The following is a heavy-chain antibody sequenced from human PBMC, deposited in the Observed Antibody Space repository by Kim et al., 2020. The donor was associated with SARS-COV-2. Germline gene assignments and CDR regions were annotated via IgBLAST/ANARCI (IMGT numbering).Heavy chain of an antibody. CDR1: GFTFSSYS. CDR2: ISSSSSTI. D-gene: IGHD3-10*01. CDR3: ARSYPSLLWFGESAGGYFDY. Sequence: GGSLRLSCAASGFTFSSYSMNWVRQAPGKGLEWVSYISSSSSTIYYADSVKGRFTISRDNAKNSLYLQMNSLRAEDTAVYYCARSYPSLLWFGESAGGYFDYWGQGTLVTVSS. J-gene: IGHJ4*02. V-gene: IGHV3-48*01.